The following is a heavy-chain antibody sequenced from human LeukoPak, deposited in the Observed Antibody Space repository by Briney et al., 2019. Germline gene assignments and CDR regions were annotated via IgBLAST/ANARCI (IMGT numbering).Heavy chain of an antibody. CDR3: ARSSILTGQDY. D-gene: IGHD3-9*01. V-gene: IGHV3-21*01. Sequence: GGSLRPSCAASGFTFSSYSMNWVRQAPGKGLEWVSSISSSSSYIYYADSVKGRFTISRDNAKNSLYLQMNSLRAEDTAVYYCARSSILTGQDYWGQGTLVTVSS. CDR1: GFTFSSYS. CDR2: ISSSSSYI. J-gene: IGHJ4*02.